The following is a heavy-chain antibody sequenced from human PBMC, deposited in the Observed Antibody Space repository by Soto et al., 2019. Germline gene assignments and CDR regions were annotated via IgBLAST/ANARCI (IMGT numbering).Heavy chain of an antibody. CDR2: ISGSGGST. CDR1: GFTFSSYG. V-gene: IGHV3-23*01. J-gene: IGHJ4*02. D-gene: IGHD6-13*01. CDR3: AKDLDIAAAGTDDY. Sequence: PGGSLRLSCAASGFTFSSYGMHWVRQAPGKGLEWVAVISGSGGSTYYADSVKGRFTISRDNSKNTLYLQMNSLRAEDTAVYYCAKDLDIAAAGTDDYWGQGTLVTVSS.